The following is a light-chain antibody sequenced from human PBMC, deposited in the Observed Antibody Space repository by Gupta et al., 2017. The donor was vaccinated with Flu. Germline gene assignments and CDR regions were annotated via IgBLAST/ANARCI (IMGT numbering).Light chain of an antibody. CDR2: GKN. Sequence: QTVRITCQGDSLRSYYASWYQQKPGQAPVLVIYGKNNRPSGIPDRFSGSSSGNTASLTITGAQAEDEADYYCHSRDSSGNHPIVFGGGTKLTVL. CDR3: HSRDSSGNHPIV. CDR1: SLRSYY. J-gene: IGLJ2*01. V-gene: IGLV3-19*01.